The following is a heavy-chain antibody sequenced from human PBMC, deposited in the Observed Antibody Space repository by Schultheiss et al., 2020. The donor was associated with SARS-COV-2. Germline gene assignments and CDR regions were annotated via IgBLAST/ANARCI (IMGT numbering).Heavy chain of an antibody. D-gene: IGHD3-16*01. Sequence: GGSLRLSCAASEFTFGNYWMHWVRQAPGEGLVWVSRINEDGTTTNYADSVKGRFTISRDNAKKTLYLQMSGLRADDTGVYYCARDVSGKEDYWGQGTLVTVSS. V-gene: IGHV3-74*01. CDR2: INEDGTTT. CDR1: EFTFGNYW. CDR3: ARDVSGKEDY. J-gene: IGHJ4*02.